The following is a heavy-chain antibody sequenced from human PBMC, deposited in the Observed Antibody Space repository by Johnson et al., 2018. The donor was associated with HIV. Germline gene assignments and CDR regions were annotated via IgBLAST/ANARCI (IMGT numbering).Heavy chain of an antibody. V-gene: IGHV3-30*14. CDR3: ARGGADSSTGASDAAFDI. Sequence: QVQLVESGGGVVQPGRSLRLSCAASGFTFSSYAMHWVRQAPGKGLEWVAVISYDGSNKYYADSVKGRFTISRDNSKNTLYLQMKSLRAEDTAVYYCARGGADSSTGASDAAFDIWGQGTMVTVSS. J-gene: IGHJ3*02. CDR1: GFTFSSYA. CDR2: ISYDGSNK. D-gene: IGHD6-13*01.